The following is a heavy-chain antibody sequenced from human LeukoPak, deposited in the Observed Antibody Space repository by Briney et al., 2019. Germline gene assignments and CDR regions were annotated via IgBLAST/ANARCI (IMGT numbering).Heavy chain of an antibody. Sequence: ETLSLTCDVSGGSISSSNWWSWVRQAPGKGLEWVANIKEDGSEKYYVDSVKGRFTISRDNAKNSMYLQMNSLRVEDTAVCYCAREIGSAARGRWGQGTLVTVSS. J-gene: IGHJ4*02. V-gene: IGHV3-7*05. CDR3: AREIGSAARGR. CDR1: GGSISSSNW. CDR2: IKEDGSEK. D-gene: IGHD6-13*01.